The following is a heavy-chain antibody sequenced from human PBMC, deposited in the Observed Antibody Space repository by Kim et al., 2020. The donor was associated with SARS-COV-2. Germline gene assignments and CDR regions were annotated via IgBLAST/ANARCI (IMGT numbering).Heavy chain of an antibody. V-gene: IGHV4-30-2*04. Sequence: YNPTLKSRVTISVDTSKNQFSLKRSSVTAAETAVYYCARDGLWDYYGMDVWGQGTTVTVSS. J-gene: IGHJ6*02. CDR3: ARDGLWDYYGMDV. D-gene: IGHD3-10*01.